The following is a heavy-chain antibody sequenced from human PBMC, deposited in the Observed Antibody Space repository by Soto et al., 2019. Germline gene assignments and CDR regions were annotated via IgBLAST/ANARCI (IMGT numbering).Heavy chain of an antibody. CDR2: IYYTGNT. Sequence: QVQLQESGPGLVKPSQTLSLTCTVSGGSISSGGTGSYWTWIRQLPGKGLEWIGYIYYTGNTYYNPSLKRRPTISIDPSENQFSLKLPSLTPADTAVYFWASGHDAYKVRYWGQGTLVTVSP. D-gene: IGHD1-1*01. CDR3: ASGHDAYKVRY. J-gene: IGHJ4*02. V-gene: IGHV4-31*03. CDR1: GGSISSGGTGSY.